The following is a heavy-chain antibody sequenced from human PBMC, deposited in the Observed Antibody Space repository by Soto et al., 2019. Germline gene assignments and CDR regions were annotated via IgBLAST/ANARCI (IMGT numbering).Heavy chain of an antibody. CDR2: MKPNSGNT. D-gene: IGHD1-1*01. CDR1: GYTFTSYD. Sequence: QVQLVQSGAEVKKPGASVKVSCKASGYTFTSYDINWVRQATGQGVEWMGWMKPNSGNTGYAQKFQGRVTMTRNTSISTADMELSSLRSEDTAVYYCARERTGTTSMDVWGQGTTVTVSS. J-gene: IGHJ6*02. CDR3: ARERTGTTSMDV. V-gene: IGHV1-8*01.